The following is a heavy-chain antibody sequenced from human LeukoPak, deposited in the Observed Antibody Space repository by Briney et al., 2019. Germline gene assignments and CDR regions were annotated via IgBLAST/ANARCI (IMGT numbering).Heavy chain of an antibody. CDR3: ARAPTTVTTLWFDP. J-gene: IGHJ5*02. D-gene: IGHD4-17*01. CDR1: GGTFSSYA. Sequence: SVKVSCKASGGTFSSYAINWVRQAPGQGLEWMGRIIPIFGIANYAQKFQGRVTITADKSTSTAYMELSSLRSEDTAVYYCARAPTTVTTLWFDPWGQGTLVTVSS. V-gene: IGHV1-69*04. CDR2: IIPIFGIA.